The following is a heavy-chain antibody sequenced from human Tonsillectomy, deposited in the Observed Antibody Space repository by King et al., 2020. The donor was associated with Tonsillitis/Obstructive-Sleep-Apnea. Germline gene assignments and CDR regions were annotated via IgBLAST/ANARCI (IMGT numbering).Heavy chain of an antibody. V-gene: IGHV4-38-2*02. CDR2: SYHSGST. Sequence: YYWGWIRQPPGKGLEWIGSSYHSGSTYYNPSLKSRVTISVDTSKNQFSLKLSSVTAADTAVYYCARGSVPSDWFDPWGQGTLVTVSS. D-gene: IGHD3-10*01. J-gene: IGHJ5*02. CDR3: ARGSVPSDWFDP. CDR1: YY.